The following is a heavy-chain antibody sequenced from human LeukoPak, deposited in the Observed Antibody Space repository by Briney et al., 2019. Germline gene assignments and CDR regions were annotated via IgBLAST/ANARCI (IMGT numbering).Heavy chain of an antibody. CDR2: IDSGGGNT. Sequence: PGGSLRLSCAASGFTSSSFAMTWVRQAPGKGLEWVSSIDSGGGNTYYADSVKGRFTISRDNSKITLYLQMNSLRAEDTAVYYCARIRAPYDSSGYSDYWGQGTLVTVSS. CDR1: GFTSSSFA. D-gene: IGHD3-22*01. J-gene: IGHJ4*02. V-gene: IGHV3-23*01. CDR3: ARIRAPYDSSGYSDY.